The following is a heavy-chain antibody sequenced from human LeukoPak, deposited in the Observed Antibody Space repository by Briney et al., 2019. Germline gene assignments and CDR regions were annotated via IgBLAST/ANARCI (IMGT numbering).Heavy chain of an antibody. J-gene: IGHJ5*02. D-gene: IGHD2-15*01. CDR2: IYTSGST. V-gene: IGHV4-61*02. CDR1: GGSLSSGSYY. CDR3: ARSHRSRYCSGGSCYPVGWFDP. Sequence: PSETLSLTCTVSGGSLSSGSYYWSWIRQPAGKGLEWIGRIYTSGSTNYNPSLKSLVTISVDTSKNQFRLKLSSVTAADTAVYYCARSHRSRYCSGGSCYPVGWFDPWGQGTPVTVSS.